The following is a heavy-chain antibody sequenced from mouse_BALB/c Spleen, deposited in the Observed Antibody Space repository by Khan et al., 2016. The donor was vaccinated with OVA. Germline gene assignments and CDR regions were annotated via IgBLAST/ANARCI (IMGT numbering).Heavy chain of an antibody. CDR3: ARSTYRYAFVY. CDR1: GDSITTGY. J-gene: IGHJ3*01. Sequence: EVQLQESGPSLVKPSQTLSLTCSVTGDSITTGYWNWIRKFPGNKLEYMGYIIYTGYTYYNPSLKSRISITRHTTNNKDYLQLNSVTDEDTATYYCARSTYRYAFVYWGQGTLVTVSA. CDR2: IIYTGYT. V-gene: IGHV3-8*02. D-gene: IGHD2-14*01.